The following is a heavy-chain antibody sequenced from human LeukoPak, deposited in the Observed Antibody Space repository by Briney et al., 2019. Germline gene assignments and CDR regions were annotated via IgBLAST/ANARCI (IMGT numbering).Heavy chain of an antibody. V-gene: IGHV4-4*02. D-gene: IGHD6-6*01. Sequence: SGTPSLTCAVSGGSISSSNWWSWVRQPPGKGLEWIGEIYHSGSTNYNPSLKSRVTISVDKSKNQFSLKLSSVTAADTAVYYCAREPGGYSSSSGHYYYYYYMDVWGKGTTVTVSS. CDR1: GGSISSSNW. CDR2: IYHSGST. CDR3: AREPGGYSSSSGHYYYYYYMDV. J-gene: IGHJ6*03.